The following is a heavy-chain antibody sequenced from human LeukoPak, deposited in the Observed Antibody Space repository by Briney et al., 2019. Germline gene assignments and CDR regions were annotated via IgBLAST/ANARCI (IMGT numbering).Heavy chain of an antibody. CDR2: IIPIFGTA. D-gene: IGHD6-13*01. CDR1: GGTFSTYA. CDR3: ASAPRYSSSWPNNWFDP. Sequence: SVKVSCKASGGTFSTYAISWVRQAPGQGLEWMGGIIPIFGTANYAQKFQGRVTITADESTSTAYMELSSLRSEDTAVYFCASAPRYSSSWPNNWFDPWGQGTLVTVSS. V-gene: IGHV1-69*01. J-gene: IGHJ5*02.